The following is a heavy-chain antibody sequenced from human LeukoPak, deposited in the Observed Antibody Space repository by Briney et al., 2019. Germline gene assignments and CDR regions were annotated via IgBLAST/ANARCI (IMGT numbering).Heavy chain of an antibody. V-gene: IGHV3-11*01. J-gene: IGHJ4*02. Sequence: GGSLRLSCAASGFTFSDYYMSWIRQAPGKGLEWVSYISSSGSTIYYADSVKGRFTISRDNAKNSLYLQMNSLRAEDTAVYYCARAPPYCSGGSRYRIVDYWGQGTLVTVSS. CDR3: ARAPPYCSGGSRYRIVDY. D-gene: IGHD2-15*01. CDR2: ISSSGSTI. CDR1: GFTFSDYY.